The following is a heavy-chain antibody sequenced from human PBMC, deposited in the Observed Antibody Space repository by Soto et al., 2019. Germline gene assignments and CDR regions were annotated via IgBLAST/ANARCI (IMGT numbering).Heavy chain of an antibody. CDR1: GYSFTKYG. CDR3: ARREHHYDDSGYSRYYFDY. V-gene: IGHV5-51*03. D-gene: IGHD3-22*01. CDR2: SYPGDSDT. Sequence: EVQLVQSGAEVKKPGESLKISCEGSGYSFTKYGIGWVRQMPGKGLEWMGNSYPGDSDTRYSQSFQGQVTISVDKSTHTAYLQWRSPKASDTAIYYCARREHHYDDSGYSRYYFDYWGQGTLVTVSS. J-gene: IGHJ4*02.